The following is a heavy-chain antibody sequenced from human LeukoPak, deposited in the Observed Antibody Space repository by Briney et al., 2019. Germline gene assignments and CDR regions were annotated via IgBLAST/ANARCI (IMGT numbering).Heavy chain of an antibody. CDR3: AKTRPLDSSSWSHGDY. CDR2: ISGSGDST. D-gene: IGHD6-13*01. CDR1: GFTFSSYA. Sequence: GGSLRLSCAASGFTFSSYAMSWVRQAPGKGLEWVSAISGSGDSTYYGDSVKGRFTISRDNSKNTLYLQMNSLRAEDTAVYYCAKTRPLDSSSWSHGDYWGQGTLVAVSS. J-gene: IGHJ4*02. V-gene: IGHV3-23*01.